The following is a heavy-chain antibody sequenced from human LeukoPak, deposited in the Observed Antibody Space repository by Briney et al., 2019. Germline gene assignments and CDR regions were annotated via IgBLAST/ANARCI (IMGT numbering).Heavy chain of an antibody. D-gene: IGHD3-9*01. CDR2: IIPIFGTA. CDR1: GGTFSSYA. Sequence: SVKVSCKASGGTFSSYAISWVRQAPGQGLEWMGGIIPIFGTANYAQKFQGRVTITTDESTSTAYMELSSLRSEDTAVYYCVLRHFDPYFDYWGQGTLVTVSS. J-gene: IGHJ4*02. V-gene: IGHV1-69*05. CDR3: VLRHFDPYFDY.